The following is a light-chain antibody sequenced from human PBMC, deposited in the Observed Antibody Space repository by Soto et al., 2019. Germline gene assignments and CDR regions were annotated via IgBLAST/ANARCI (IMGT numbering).Light chain of an antibody. V-gene: IGLV1-40*01. CDR2: GNS. Sequence: QSVLTQPPSVSGAPGQRVTISCTGSSSNIGAGYDVHWYQQLPGTAPKLLIYGNSNRHSGVPDRFSGSKSGTSASLAITGLQAEDEADYYSQSYDSSLSGSGVFGGGTKLTVL. CDR3: QSYDSSLSGSGV. CDR1: SSNIGAGYD. J-gene: IGLJ3*02.